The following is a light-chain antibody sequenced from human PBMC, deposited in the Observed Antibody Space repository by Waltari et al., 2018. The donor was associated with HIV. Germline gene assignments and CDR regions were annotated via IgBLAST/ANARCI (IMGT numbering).Light chain of an antibody. V-gene: IGKV3-11*01. CDR2: DAS. Sequence: EIVLTQSPVTLSLSPGEGANLSCSASQNIRNYLGWYQQRSGQPPRLLSYDASTRATEIPARFTGSGSGTDFTLTIDSLEPEDFAMYYCQQRSNWPGTFGPGTRVDVK. J-gene: IGKJ1*01. CDR1: QNIRNY. CDR3: QQRSNWPGT.